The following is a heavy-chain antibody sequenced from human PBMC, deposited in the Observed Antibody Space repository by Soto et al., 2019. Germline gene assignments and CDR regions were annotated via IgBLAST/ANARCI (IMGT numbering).Heavy chain of an antibody. J-gene: IGHJ3*02. CDR2: IYWNDDK. CDR1: GLSLGTSGVG. D-gene: IGHD5-12*01. CDR3: AHLYSGYDQYPNGDSADAFDI. Sequence: IPTQTLTLTLTLCGLSLGTSGVGVGWIRQPPGKALGWLALIYWNDDKRYSPSLKSRLTITKDTSKNQVVLTMTNMDPVDTATYYCAHLYSGYDQYPNGDSADAFDIWGQGTMVTVSS. V-gene: IGHV2-5*01.